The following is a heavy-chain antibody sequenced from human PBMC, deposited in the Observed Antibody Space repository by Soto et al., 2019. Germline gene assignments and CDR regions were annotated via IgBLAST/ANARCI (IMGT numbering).Heavy chain of an antibody. Sequence: PSETLSLTCTVSGGSVSSGSYYWSWIRQPPGKGLEWIGYIYYSGSTNYNPSLKSRVTISVDTSKNQFSLKLSSVTAADTAVYYCARDFSAAVPSVYSHGGQGTLVTVSS. J-gene: IGHJ4*02. CDR1: GGSVSSGSYY. CDR2: IYYSGST. CDR3: ARDFSAAVPSVYSH. V-gene: IGHV4-61*01. D-gene: IGHD6-25*01.